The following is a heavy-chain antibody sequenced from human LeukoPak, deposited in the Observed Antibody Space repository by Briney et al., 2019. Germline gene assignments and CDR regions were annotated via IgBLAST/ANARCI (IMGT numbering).Heavy chain of an antibody. CDR2: IYYSGST. D-gene: IGHD6-13*01. V-gene: IGHV4-39*07. Sequence: SETLSLTCTVSGGSISSSSYYWGWIRQPPGKGLEWIGSIYYSGSTYYNPSLKSRVTISVDTSKNQFSLKLSSVTAADTAVYYCARDPVGSSWFIDYWGQGTLVTVSS. J-gene: IGHJ4*02. CDR1: GGSISSSSYY. CDR3: ARDPVGSSWFIDY.